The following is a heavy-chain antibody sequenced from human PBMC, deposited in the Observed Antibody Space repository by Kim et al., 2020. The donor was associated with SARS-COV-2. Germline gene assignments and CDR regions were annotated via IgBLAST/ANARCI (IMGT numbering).Heavy chain of an antibody. CDR1: GFTFSSYG. CDR3: AKGRLGLRTGADFDY. J-gene: IGHJ4*02. D-gene: IGHD4-17*01. CDR2: ISYDGSNK. Sequence: GGSLRLSCAASGFTFSSYGMHWVRQAPGKGLEWVAVISYDGSNKYYADSVKGRFTISRDNSKNTLYLQMNSLRAEDTAVYYCAKGRLGLRTGADFDYWGQGTLVTVSS. V-gene: IGHV3-30*18.